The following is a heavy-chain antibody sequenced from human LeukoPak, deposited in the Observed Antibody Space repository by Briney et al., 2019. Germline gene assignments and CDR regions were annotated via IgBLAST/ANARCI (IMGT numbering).Heavy chain of an antibody. V-gene: IGHV2-5*01. Sequence: SGPTLVNPTQTLTLTCTFSGFSLSTSGVGVGWIRQPPGKALEWLPLIYWNDDKRYSPSLKSRLTITKDTSKNQVVLTMTNMDPVDTATYYCAHSVYYGSGSYYKGGYYYGMDVWGQGTTVTVSS. CDR2: IYWNDDK. J-gene: IGHJ6*02. CDR1: GFSLSTSGVG. D-gene: IGHD3-10*01. CDR3: AHSVYYGSGSYYKGGYYYGMDV.